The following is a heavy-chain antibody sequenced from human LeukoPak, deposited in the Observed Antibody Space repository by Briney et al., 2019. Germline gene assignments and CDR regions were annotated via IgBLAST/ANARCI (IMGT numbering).Heavy chain of an antibody. CDR1: GFTFSSYG. CDR3: ARGSLPFLEWYAGMDV. Sequence: QVQLVESGGGVVQPGRSLRLSCAASGFTFSSYGMHWVRQAPGKGLEWVAVIWYDGSNKYYADSVKGRFTISRDNSKNTLYLQMNSLRAEDTAVYYCARGSLPFLEWYAGMDVWGQGTTVTVSS. J-gene: IGHJ6*02. CDR2: IWYDGSNK. D-gene: IGHD3-3*01. V-gene: IGHV3-33*01.